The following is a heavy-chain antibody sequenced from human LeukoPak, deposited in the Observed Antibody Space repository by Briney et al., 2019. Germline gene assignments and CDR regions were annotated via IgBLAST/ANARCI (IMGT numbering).Heavy chain of an antibody. V-gene: IGHV1-69*13. Sequence: SVKVSCKASGGTFSSYAISWVRQAPGQGLEWMGGIIPIFGTANYAQKFQGRVTITADESTSIAYMELSSLRSEDTAVYYCARGAGTTSPYDYWGQGTLVTVPS. D-gene: IGHD1-7*01. CDR1: GGTFSSYA. CDR2: IIPIFGTA. J-gene: IGHJ4*02. CDR3: ARGAGTTSPYDY.